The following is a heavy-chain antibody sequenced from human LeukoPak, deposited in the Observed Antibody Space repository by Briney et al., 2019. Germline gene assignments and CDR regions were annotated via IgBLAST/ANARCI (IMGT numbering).Heavy chain of an antibody. CDR1: GGSISSSY. V-gene: IGHV4-59*01. CDR3: ARGPYSSRYDY. Sequence: SETLSLTCTVSGGSISSSYWSWIRQPPGKGLEWIGYIYYNGSTNYNPSLKSRVTMSVDTSKNQFSLNLSSVTAADTAVYYCARGPYSSRYDYWGQGTVVTVSS. J-gene: IGHJ4*02. CDR2: IYYNGST. D-gene: IGHD6-13*01.